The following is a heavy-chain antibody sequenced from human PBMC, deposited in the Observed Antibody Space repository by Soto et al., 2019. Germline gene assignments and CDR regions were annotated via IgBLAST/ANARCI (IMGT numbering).Heavy chain of an antibody. D-gene: IGHD1-26*01. J-gene: IGHJ4*02. CDR1: GDSVASSTVA. Sequence: PSRTLSFTCAISGDSVASSTVAWNWIRKSPSRGLEWLGRTYYRSKWYNDSAFSVKSRLIISPDTSKNQFSLKLTSLTHDDTTVYYCARETVVGGIDLDYWGQGTLDAVSS. CDR2: TYYRSKWYN. V-gene: IGHV6-1*01. CDR3: ARETVVGGIDLDY.